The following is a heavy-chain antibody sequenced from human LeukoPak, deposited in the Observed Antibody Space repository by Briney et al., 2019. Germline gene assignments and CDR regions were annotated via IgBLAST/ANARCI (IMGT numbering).Heavy chain of an antibody. J-gene: IGHJ6*02. CDR3: ARGRIYYYGSGSRYGMDV. Sequence: PSETLSLTCAVYGGSFSGYYWSWIRQPPGKGLEWIGEINHSGSTNYNPSLKSRVTISVDTSKNQFSLKLSSVTAADTAVYYCARGRIYYYGSGSRYGMDVWGQGTTVTVSS. CDR1: GGSFSGYY. V-gene: IGHV4-34*01. CDR2: INHSGST. D-gene: IGHD3-10*01.